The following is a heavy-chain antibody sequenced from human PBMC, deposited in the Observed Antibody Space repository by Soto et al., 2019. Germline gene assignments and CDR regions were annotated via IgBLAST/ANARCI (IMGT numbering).Heavy chain of an antibody. Sequence: QVQLQQWGAGLLKPSETLSLTCAVYGGSFRGYYWSWIRQPPGTGLQWIGEINHIGSPNYHPSLKGRAPITVDSSKNQFSLKLSSVTAADTAVYYCARRKLLLFGELLLDAFDIWGQGTMVTVSS. D-gene: IGHD3-10*01. CDR3: ARRKLLLFGELLLDAFDI. V-gene: IGHV4-34*01. CDR1: GGSFRGYY. CDR2: INHIGSP. J-gene: IGHJ3*02.